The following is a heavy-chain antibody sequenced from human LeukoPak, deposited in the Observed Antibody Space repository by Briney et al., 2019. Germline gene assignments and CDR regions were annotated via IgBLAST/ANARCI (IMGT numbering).Heavy chain of an antibody. CDR2: INPSGGST. D-gene: IGHD2-21*02. CDR3: ARDEGGTAVRYYFDY. V-gene: IGHV1-46*01. Sequence: GASVKVSCKASGSTFTSFYMHWVRQAPGQGLEWMGIINPSGGSTSYAQKFQGRVTMTRDTSTSTVYMELSSLRSEDTAVYYCARDEGGTAVRYYFDYWGQGTLVTVSS. CDR1: GSTFTSFY. J-gene: IGHJ4*02.